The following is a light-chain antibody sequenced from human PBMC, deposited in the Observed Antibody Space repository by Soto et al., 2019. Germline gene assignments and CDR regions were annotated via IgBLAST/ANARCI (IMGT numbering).Light chain of an antibody. Sequence: HSVLTQPPSASWSPGQSVNISCTGTSSDVGAYKYVSWYQQYPGKAPKLMIYEVSKRPSGVPDRCSGSKSGNTASLTVSGLQAEDEADYYCTSYAGSNIWVFGGGTKVTVL. V-gene: IGLV2-8*01. CDR1: SSDVGAYKY. J-gene: IGLJ3*02. CDR2: EVS. CDR3: TSYAGSNIWV.